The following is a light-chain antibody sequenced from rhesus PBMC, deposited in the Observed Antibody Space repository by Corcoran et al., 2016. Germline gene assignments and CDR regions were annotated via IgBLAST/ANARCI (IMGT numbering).Light chain of an antibody. CDR1: QGINKE. CDR2: KAS. J-gene: IGKJ4*01. V-gene: IGKV1-22*01. CDR3: LQYSSSPLT. Sequence: DIQMTQSPSSLSASVGDRVTVTCRASQGINKELSWYQQKPGKDPKLLIYKASSLQSGVPSRFSGSVSGTDFTRTISSLQPEDFATYYCLQYSSSPLTFGGGTKVELK.